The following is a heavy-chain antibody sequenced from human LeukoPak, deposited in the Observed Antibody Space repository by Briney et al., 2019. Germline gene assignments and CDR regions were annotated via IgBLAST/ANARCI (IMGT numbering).Heavy chain of an antibody. CDR1: GASISNYY. CDR2: IYYSGSS. J-gene: IGHJ3*02. CDR3: ARGLRNRSSGTRFDVFDI. Sequence: SQTLSLTCTVSGASISNYYWTWIRQPPGQGLEWIGYIYYSGSSNYRPSLKTRVTIPVDTSKNQVSLRLRSVTAADTAVYYWARGLRNRSSGTRFDVFDIWGQGTMVTVSS. V-gene: IGHV4-59*01. D-gene: IGHD6-6*01.